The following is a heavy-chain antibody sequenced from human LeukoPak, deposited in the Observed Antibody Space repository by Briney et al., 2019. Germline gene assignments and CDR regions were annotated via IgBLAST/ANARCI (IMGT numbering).Heavy chain of an antibody. CDR2: IYYSGST. Sequence: SQTLSLTCTVSGGSISSGGYYWSWIHQHPGKGLEWIGYIYYSGSTYYNPSLKSRVIISLDTSKNQFSLNLSSVTAADTAVYYCARGNYDSSGYYYVRYWGQGTLVTVSS. CDR1: GGSISSGGYY. V-gene: IGHV4-31*03. D-gene: IGHD3-22*01. CDR3: ARGNYDSSGYYYVRY. J-gene: IGHJ4*02.